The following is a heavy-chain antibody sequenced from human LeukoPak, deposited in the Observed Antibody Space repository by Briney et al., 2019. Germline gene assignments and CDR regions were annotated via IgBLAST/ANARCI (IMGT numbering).Heavy chain of an antibody. Sequence: SQTLSLTCTVSGGSISSGGYSWSWIRQHPGKGLEWIGYIYYSGSTYYNPSLKSRVTISVDTSKNQFSLELSSVTAADTAVYYCARRSAYYYYYGMDVWGQGTTVTVSS. CDR1: GGSISSGGYS. J-gene: IGHJ6*02. CDR2: IYYSGST. V-gene: IGHV4-31*03. CDR3: ARRSAYYYYYGMDV. D-gene: IGHD3-3*01.